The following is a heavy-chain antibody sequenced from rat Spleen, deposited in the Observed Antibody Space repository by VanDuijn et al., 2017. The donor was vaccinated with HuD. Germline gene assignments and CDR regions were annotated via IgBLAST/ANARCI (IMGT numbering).Heavy chain of an antibody. V-gene: IGHV5-20*01. CDR1: GFAFSDFF. J-gene: IGHJ3*01. CDR3: TTWFAY. CDR2: ITNSGGTT. Sequence: EVRLVESDGGLVQPGGSLKLSCAASGFAFSDFFMAWVRQAPAKGLEWVATITNSGGTTYYRDSVRGRFTISRDNAKSTLYLQMDSLRSEDTATYYCTTWFAYWGQGTLVTVSS.